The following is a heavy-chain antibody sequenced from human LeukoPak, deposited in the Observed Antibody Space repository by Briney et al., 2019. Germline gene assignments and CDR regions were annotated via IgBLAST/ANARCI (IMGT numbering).Heavy chain of an antibody. D-gene: IGHD1-14*01. V-gene: IGHV4-59*12. CDR3: ARDLSYNKSSGGSFDY. Sequence: SETLSLTCTVSGGSISSYYWSWIRQPPGKGLEWIGYIYYSGTTNYNPSLKSRVTISVDTSKNQFSLKLNSVTAADTAVYYCARDLSYNKSSGGSFDYWGQGTLVTVSS. CDR1: GGSISSYY. CDR2: IYYSGTT. J-gene: IGHJ4*02.